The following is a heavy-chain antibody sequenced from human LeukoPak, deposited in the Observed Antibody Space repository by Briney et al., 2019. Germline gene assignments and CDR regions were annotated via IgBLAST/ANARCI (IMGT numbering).Heavy chain of an antibody. CDR2: IYHSGST. D-gene: IGHD2/OR15-2a*01. CDR1: GGSISSGGYY. J-gene: IGHJ3*02. Sequence: SQTLSLTCTVSGGSISSGGYYWSWIRQPPGKGLEWIGYIYHSGSTYYNPSLKSRVTISVDRSKNQFSLKLSSVTAADTAVYYCARESPLLLRGAFDIWGQGTMVTVSS. V-gene: IGHV4-30-2*01. CDR3: ARESPLLLRGAFDI.